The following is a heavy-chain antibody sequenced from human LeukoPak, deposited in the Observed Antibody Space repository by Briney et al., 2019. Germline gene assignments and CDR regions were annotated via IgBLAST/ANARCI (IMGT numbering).Heavy chain of an antibody. CDR1: GVTFSSFW. V-gene: IGHV3-7*03. Sequence: PGGSLRLSCAASGVTFSSFWMSWVRQAPGKGLEWVTNIRQDGSEKYYVDSVKGRFTISRDNAQNSLYLQMNSLRVEDTAVYYCASPAEGYWGQGTLVTVSS. J-gene: IGHJ4*02. CDR2: IRQDGSEK. CDR3: ASPAEGY.